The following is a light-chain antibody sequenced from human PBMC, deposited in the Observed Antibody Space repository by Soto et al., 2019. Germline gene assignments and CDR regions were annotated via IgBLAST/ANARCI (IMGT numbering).Light chain of an antibody. J-gene: IGKJ1*01. V-gene: IGKV3-11*01. Sequence: EIVLTQSPATLSLSPGERATLSCRDSQSVSSYLAWYQQKPGQAPRLLIYDASNRATGIPARFSGSGSGTDFTLTISSLEPEDFAVYYCHQRSNWWTFGQGTKVEIK. CDR3: HQRSNWWT. CDR1: QSVSSY. CDR2: DAS.